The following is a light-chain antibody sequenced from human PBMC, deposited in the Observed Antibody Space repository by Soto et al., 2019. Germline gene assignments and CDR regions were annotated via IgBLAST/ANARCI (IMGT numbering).Light chain of an antibody. Sequence: QSVLTQPPSASGTRGQRVTISCSGSSSNIGSNSVYCYQQLPGTAPKLLIYRNNQRPSGVPDRFSGSKSGTSASLAISGLPSEEEAYYYCAAWDDSLSGPVFGGGTKVTVL. CDR1: SSNIGSNS. CDR2: RNN. CDR3: AAWDDSLSGPV. J-gene: IGLJ2*01. V-gene: IGLV1-47*01.